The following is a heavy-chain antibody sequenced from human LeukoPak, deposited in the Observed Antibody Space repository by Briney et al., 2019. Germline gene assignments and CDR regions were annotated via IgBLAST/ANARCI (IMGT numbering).Heavy chain of an antibody. CDR1: GFTFSTYA. Sequence: PGGSLRLSCAASGFTFSTYAMSWARQAPGTGLEWISAIGDSGRSTFHADSVTGRFTISRDNSKNTLYLQMNSLRAEDTAVYYCAKSRDVLLDSFDSWGQGTLVTVSS. CDR2: IGDSGRST. V-gene: IGHV3-23*01. D-gene: IGHD2-15*01. J-gene: IGHJ4*02. CDR3: AKSRDVLLDSFDS.